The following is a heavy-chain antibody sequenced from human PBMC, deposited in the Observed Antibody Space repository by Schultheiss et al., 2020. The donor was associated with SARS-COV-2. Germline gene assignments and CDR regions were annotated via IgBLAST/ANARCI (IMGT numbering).Heavy chain of an antibody. CDR2: TSGSGGST. Sequence: GGSLRLSCAASGFTFSSYAMSWVRQAPGKGLEWVSGTSGSGGSTYYADSVKGRFTISRDNSKNTLYVQMNSLRAEDTAVYYCARVAVGGNRAFDIWGQGAMVTVSS. D-gene: IGHD6-19*01. J-gene: IGHJ3*02. CDR3: ARVAVGGNRAFDI. V-gene: IGHV3-23*01. CDR1: GFTFSSYA.